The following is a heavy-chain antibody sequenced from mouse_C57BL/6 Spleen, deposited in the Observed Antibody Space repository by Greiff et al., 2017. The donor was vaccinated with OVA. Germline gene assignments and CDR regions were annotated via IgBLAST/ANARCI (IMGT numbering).Heavy chain of an antibody. V-gene: IGHV1-82*01. CDR3: ASRGNYGYFDV. CDR2: IYPGDGDT. J-gene: IGHJ1*03. D-gene: IGHD2-1*01. Sequence: VQLVESGPELVKPGASVKISCKASGYAFSSSWMNWVKQRPGKGLEWIGRIYPGDGDTNYNGKFKGKATLTADKSSSTAYMQLSSLTSEDSAVYFCASRGNYGYFDVWGTGTTVTVSS. CDR1: GYAFSSSW.